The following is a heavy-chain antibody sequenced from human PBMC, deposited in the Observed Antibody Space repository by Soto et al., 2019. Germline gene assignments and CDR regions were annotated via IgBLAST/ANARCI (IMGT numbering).Heavy chain of an antibody. CDR3: ARDGAHTVADEYSSYGMDV. D-gene: IGHD6-13*01. J-gene: IGHJ6*01. CDR2: ISTYNGDA. Sequence: ASETVACKASGYTFKRDGVSWVRQAPGQGLEWLGWISTYNGDANYAQSIQGRVSMTTDTSTSTAYMELSSVRFDDTAVYYCARDGAHTVADEYSSYGMDVRGPGTTLTLSS. CDR1: GYTFKRDG. V-gene: IGHV1-18*01.